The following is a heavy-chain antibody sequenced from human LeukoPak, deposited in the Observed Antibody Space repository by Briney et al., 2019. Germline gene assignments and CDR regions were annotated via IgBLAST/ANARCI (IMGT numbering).Heavy chain of an antibody. D-gene: IGHD3-10*01. CDR2: ISAYNGNT. V-gene: IGHV1-18*04. CDR1: GYTFTGYY. J-gene: IGHJ4*02. CDR3: ARVVEYYYGSGSYYNDY. Sequence: ASVKVSCKASGYTFTGYYMHWVRQAPGQGLEWMGWISAYNGNTNYAQKLQGRVTMTTDTSTSTAYMELRSLRSDDTAVYYCARVVEYYYGSGSYYNDYWGQGTLVTVSS.